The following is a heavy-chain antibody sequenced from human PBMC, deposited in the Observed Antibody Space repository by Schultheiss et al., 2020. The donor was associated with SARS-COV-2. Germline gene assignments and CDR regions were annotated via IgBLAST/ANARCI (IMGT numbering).Heavy chain of an antibody. Sequence: GGSLRLSCAASGFTFSSYAMHWVRQAPGKGLEWVAVISYDGSNKYYADSVKGRFTISRDNAKNSLYLQMNSLKTEDTAVYYCTSFSRVVIDEYYYYGMDVWGQGTTVTVSS. J-gene: IGHJ6*02. CDR2: ISYDGSNK. V-gene: IGHV3-30*07. CDR1: GFTFSSYA. CDR3: TSFSRVVIDEYYYYGMDV. D-gene: IGHD3-3*01.